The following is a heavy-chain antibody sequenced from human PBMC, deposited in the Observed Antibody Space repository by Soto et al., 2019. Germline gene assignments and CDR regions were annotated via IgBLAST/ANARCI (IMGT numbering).Heavy chain of an antibody. CDR3: ARAPPGPAPRWGV. Sequence: SETLSLTCTVSNGSISSGGYSWSWIRQTPGKGLEWIGYIYPTGKTYYNPSLKNRATLSIDTSQNQFSLQLTSVTAADTAVYYCARAPPGPAPRWGVWGHGTTVTVS. CDR1: NGSISSGGYS. J-gene: IGHJ6*02. V-gene: IGHV4-30-2*01. D-gene: IGHD3-16*01. CDR2: IYPTGKT.